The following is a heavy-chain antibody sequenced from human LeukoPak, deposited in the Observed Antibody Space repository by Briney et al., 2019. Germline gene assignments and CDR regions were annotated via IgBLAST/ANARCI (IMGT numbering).Heavy chain of an antibody. J-gene: IGHJ6*02. V-gene: IGHV4-34*01. CDR1: GGSFSGYY. D-gene: IGHD2-15*01. CDR3: ARGGIGKVVVAATRGIYYYYYGMDV. Sequence: SETLSLTCAVYGGSFSGYYWSWIRQPPGKGLEWVGEINHSGSTNYNPSLKSRVTISVDTSMNQFSLKLSSVTAADTAVYCCARGGIGKVVVAATRGIYYYYYGMDVWGQGTTVTVSS. CDR2: INHSGST.